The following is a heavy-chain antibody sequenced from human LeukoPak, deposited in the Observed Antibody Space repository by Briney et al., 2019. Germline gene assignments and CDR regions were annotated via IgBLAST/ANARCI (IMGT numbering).Heavy chain of an antibody. Sequence: SETLSLTCTVSGGSISSYYWSWIRQPPGKGLEWIGYISYSGSINYNPSLKSRVTISVDTSKNQFSLKLSSVIAADTAVYYCARVNYYGSGSYQNWFDPWGQGTLVTVSS. V-gene: IGHV4-59*01. CDR2: ISYSGSI. D-gene: IGHD3-10*01. CDR1: GGSISSYY. J-gene: IGHJ5*02. CDR3: ARVNYYGSGSYQNWFDP.